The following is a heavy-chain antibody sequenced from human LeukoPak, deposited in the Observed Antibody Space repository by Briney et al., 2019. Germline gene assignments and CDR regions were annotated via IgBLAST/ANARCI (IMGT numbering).Heavy chain of an antibody. D-gene: IGHD3-9*01. CDR1: GGSISSYY. CDR3: ARAEPGYDILTGYYPSYFDY. V-gene: IGHV4-59*13. CDR2: IYYSGST. J-gene: IGHJ4*02. Sequence: SETLSLTCTVSGGSISSYYWSWIRQPPGKGLEWIGYIYYSGSTNNNPSLKSRVTISVDTSKNQFSLKLSSVTAADTAVYYCARAEPGYDILTGYYPSYFDYWGQGTLVTVSS.